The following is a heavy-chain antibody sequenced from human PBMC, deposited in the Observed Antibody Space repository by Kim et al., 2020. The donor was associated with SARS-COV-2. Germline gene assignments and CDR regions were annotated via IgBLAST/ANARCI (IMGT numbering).Heavy chain of an antibody. V-gene: IGHV3-15*01. CDR2: IKSKTDGGTT. CDR1: GFTFSNAW. CDR3: TLYDILTGHPD. Sequence: GGSLRLSCAASGFTFSNAWMSWVRQAPGKGLEWVGRIKSKTDGGTTDYAAPVKGRFTISRDDSKNTLYLQMNSLKTEDTAVYYCTLYDILTGHPDWGQGTLVTVSS. J-gene: IGHJ4*02. D-gene: IGHD3-9*01.